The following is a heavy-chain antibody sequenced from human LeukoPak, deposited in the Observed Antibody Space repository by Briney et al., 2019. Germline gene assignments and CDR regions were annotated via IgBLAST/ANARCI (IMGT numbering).Heavy chain of an antibody. J-gene: IGHJ4*02. D-gene: IGHD2-8*02. Sequence: PSETLSLTCTVSGCSMSGYLWSWIRQPAGKGLEWIGRIYPSGTPNYSPSLKSRVSMSVDTSNNYVSLRLSSVTAADTAVYYCARDVCTGTACRSGAVCDYWGQGILVTVSS. CDR1: GCSMSGYL. CDR2: IYPSGTP. CDR3: ARDVCTGTACRSGAVCDY. V-gene: IGHV4-4*07.